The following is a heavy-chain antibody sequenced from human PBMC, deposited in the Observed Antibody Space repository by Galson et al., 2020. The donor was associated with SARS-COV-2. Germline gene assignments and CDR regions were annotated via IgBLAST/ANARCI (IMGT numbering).Heavy chain of an antibody. CDR3: ATYSGSSMRGVDP. CDR1: GYTFTDYD. D-gene: IGHD6-13*01. CDR2: MNPNSGNT. Sequence: ASVKVSCKASGYTFTDYDLNWVRQATGQGLEWMGWMNPNSGNTGYAQKFQGRVTMTRDTCISTAYMELSSLRSEDTVVYYCATYSGSSMRGVDPWGQGTLVTVSS. J-gene: IGHJ5*02. V-gene: IGHV1-8*01.